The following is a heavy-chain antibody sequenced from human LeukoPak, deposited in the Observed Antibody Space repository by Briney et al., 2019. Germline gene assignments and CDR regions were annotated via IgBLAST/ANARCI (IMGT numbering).Heavy chain of an antibody. J-gene: IGHJ5*02. Sequence: GASVKVSCKASGYTFTSYGISWVRQAPGQGLEWMGWISAYNGNTSYAQKLQGRVTMTTDTSTSTAYMELRSLRSDDTAVYYCARARTVGRAVAGTGAPKNNWFDPWGQGTLVTVSS. D-gene: IGHD6-19*01. V-gene: IGHV1-18*01. CDR1: GYTFTSYG. CDR3: ARARTVGRAVAGTGAPKNNWFDP. CDR2: ISAYNGNT.